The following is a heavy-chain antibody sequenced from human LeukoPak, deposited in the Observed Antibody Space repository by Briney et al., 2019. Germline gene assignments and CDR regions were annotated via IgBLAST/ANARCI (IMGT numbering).Heavy chain of an antibody. V-gene: IGHV1-2*02. J-gene: IGHJ5*02. Sequence: GASVKVSCKASGYTFTGYYMHWVRQAPGQGLEWMGWINPNSGGTNYAPKFQGRVTMTRDTSTSTAYMELRSLRSDDTAVYYCAREQWFGELYQYNWFDPWGQGTLVTVSS. CDR2: INPNSGGT. CDR3: AREQWFGELYQYNWFDP. CDR1: GYTFTGYY. D-gene: IGHD3-10*01.